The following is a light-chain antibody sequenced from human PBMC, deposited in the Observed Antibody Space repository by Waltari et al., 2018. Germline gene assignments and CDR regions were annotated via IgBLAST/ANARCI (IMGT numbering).Light chain of an antibody. CDR1: QSVLYSSNNKNY. CDR3: QQYYSTPQT. CDR2: WAS. V-gene: IGKV4-1*01. J-gene: IGKJ2*01. Sequence: MTQSPDSLAVSLGERATINCKSSQSVLYSSNNKNYLAWYQQKPGQPPKLLIYWASTRESGVPDRFSGSGSGTDFTLTISSLQAEDVAVYYCQQYYSTPQTFGQGTKLEIK.